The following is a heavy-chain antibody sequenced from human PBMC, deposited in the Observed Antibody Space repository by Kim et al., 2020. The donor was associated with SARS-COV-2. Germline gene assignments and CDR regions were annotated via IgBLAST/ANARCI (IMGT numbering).Heavy chain of an antibody. Sequence: GGSLRLSCAASGFTFGTYGMHWVRQAPGLGLDCVAVISYDGVNKYYADSVKGRFTISRDNSKNTLYLQMNSLRPEDTAVYYCAGSVEGARGYFDFWGQGALVTVSS. CDR3: AGSVEGARGYFDF. V-gene: IGHV3-30*03. CDR1: GFTFGTYG. J-gene: IGHJ4*02. CDR2: ISYDGVNK. D-gene: IGHD6-19*01.